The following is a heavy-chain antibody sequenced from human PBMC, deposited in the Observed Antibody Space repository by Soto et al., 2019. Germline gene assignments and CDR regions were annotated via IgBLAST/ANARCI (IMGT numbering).Heavy chain of an antibody. CDR3: ARAGAAPYYYYGLDV. V-gene: IGHV1-8*01. CDR2: MNPNSGNT. Sequence: GASVKVSCKASGYTFTSYDINWVRQATGQGLEWMGWMNPNSGNTGYAQKFQGRVTMTTDKSTDTAYMDLRSLTSDDTAIYYCARAGAAPYYYYGLDVWGQGTTVTVSS. CDR1: GYTFTSYD. J-gene: IGHJ6*02. D-gene: IGHD3-10*01.